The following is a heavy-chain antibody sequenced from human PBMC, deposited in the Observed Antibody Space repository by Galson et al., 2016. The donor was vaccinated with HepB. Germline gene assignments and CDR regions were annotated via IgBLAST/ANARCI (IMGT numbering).Heavy chain of an antibody. CDR3: ARHLKIQLWLRGNWFDP. Sequence: ETLSLTCTVSGGSINNYYWTWIRQPPGKGLEWIGSIYYSGSTYYNPSLKSRVTISVDTSKNQFSLKLSSVTAADTAVYYCARHLKIQLWLRGNWFDPWGQGTLVTVSS. J-gene: IGHJ5*02. D-gene: IGHD5-18*01. CDR2: IYYSGST. CDR1: GGSINNYY. V-gene: IGHV4-59*05.